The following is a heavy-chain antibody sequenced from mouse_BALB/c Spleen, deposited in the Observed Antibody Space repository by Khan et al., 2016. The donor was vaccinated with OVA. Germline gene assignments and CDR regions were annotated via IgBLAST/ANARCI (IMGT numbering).Heavy chain of an antibody. D-gene: IGHD4-1*01. CDR2: INSDGTYT. Sequence: EVELVESGGDLVKPGGSLKLSCAASGFTFRNYGMSWVRQIPDKRLEWVATINSDGTYTYYPDSVKGRFTISRNNAKNTLYLEMSSLKSEDTAMYYCTSRLTGSFAYWGQGTLVTVSA. CDR3: TSRLTGSFAY. J-gene: IGHJ3*01. V-gene: IGHV5-6*01. CDR1: GFTFRNYG.